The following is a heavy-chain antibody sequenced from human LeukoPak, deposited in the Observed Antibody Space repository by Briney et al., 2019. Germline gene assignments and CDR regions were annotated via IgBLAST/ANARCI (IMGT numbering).Heavy chain of an antibody. CDR1: GFTFSIYR. D-gene: IGHD4/OR15-4a*01. V-gene: IGHV3-74*01. CDR3: AREIQSRCMDY. J-gene: IGHJ4*02. Sequence: GGSLRLSCAASGFTFSIYRMHWVRQAPGKGLVWVSCINSDGSSTSYADSVKGRFTISRDNAKNTLYLQMNSLRAEDTAVYYCAREIQSRCMDYWGQGTLVTVSS. CDR2: INSDGSST.